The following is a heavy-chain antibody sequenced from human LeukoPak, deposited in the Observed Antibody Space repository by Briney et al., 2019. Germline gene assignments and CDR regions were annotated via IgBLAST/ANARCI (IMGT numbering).Heavy chain of an antibody. CDR3: AREVVDYYDSSGD. CDR1: GFTISSNY. D-gene: IGHD3-22*01. J-gene: IGHJ4*02. CDR2: IYSGGST. Sequence: GGSLRLSCAASGFTISSNYMSWVRQAPGKGLEWVSVIYSGGSTYYADSVKGRFTISRDNSKNTLYLQMNSLRAEDTAVYYCAREVVDYYDSSGDWGQGTLVTVSS. V-gene: IGHV3-53*01.